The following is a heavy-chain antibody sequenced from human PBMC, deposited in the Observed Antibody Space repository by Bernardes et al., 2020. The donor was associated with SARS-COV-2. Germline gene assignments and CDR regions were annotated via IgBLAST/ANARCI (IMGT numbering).Heavy chain of an antibody. J-gene: IGHJ4*02. CDR1: GFSFRDSS. Sequence: GGSLRLSCSASGFSFRDSSMHWVRQAPERGLEYVSAISSEGTMTYYTDSVKGRFTVSRDNSKNILFLQMSSLRSDDTAIYYCVRRNKYAYYGDSWGQGTRVTVSS. V-gene: IGHV3-64D*06. D-gene: IGHD2-8*01. CDR2: ISSEGTMT. CDR3: VRRNKYAYYGDS.